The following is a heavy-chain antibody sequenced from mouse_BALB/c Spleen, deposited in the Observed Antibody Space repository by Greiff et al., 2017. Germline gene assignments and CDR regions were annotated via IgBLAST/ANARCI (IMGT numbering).Heavy chain of an antibody. CDR3: ARSYDYRLGYAMDY. D-gene: IGHD2-4*01. J-gene: IGHJ4*01. CDR1: GFTFSSFG. CDR2: ISSGSSTI. V-gene: IGHV5-17*02. Sequence: DVKLVESGGGLVQPGGSRKLSCAASGFTFSSFGMHWVRQAPEKGLEWVAYISSGSSTIYYADTVKGRFTISRDNPKNTLFLQMTSLRSEDTAMYYCARSYDYRLGYAMDYWGQGTSVTVSS.